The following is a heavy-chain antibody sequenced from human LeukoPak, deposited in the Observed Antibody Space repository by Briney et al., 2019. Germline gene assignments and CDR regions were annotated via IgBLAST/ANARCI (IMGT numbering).Heavy chain of an antibody. CDR1: GFTFSSYG. J-gene: IGHJ4*02. CDR3: ARSPRLTGAFFDY. CDR2: ISYDGSNK. V-gene: IGHV3-30*19. D-gene: IGHD3-10*01. Sequence: GGSLRLSCAASGFTFSSYGMHWVRQAPVKGLEWVAVISYDGSNKYYADSVKGRFTISRDNSKNTLYLQMNSLRAEDTAVYYCARSPRLTGAFFDYWGQGTLVTVSS.